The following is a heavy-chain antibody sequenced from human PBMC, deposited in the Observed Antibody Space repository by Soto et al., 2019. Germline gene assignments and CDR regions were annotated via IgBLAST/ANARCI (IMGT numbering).Heavy chain of an antibody. D-gene: IGHD3-3*01. CDR3: AADPTMRGYFRFGP. Sequence: GGALRLSCAAYGIRFSDYYMSWIRQAPGKGLEWVSYINGGGGTIYYADSVRGRFTISRDNAKNTLYLQMNSLRAEDTAVYYCAADPTMRGYFRFGPWGHLTQFPVSS. CDR1: GIRFSDYY. CDR2: INGGGGTI. J-gene: IGHJ5*02. V-gene: IGHV3-11*01.